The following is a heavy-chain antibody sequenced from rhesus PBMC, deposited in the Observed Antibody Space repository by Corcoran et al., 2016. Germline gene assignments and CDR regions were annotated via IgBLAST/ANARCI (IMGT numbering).Heavy chain of an antibody. J-gene: IGHJ2*01. D-gene: IGHD3-9*01. CDR3: ARGLRWEYDDEYGYYRDWYFDL. CDR1: GFTFGSYA. Sequence: QVQLVQSGAEVKKPGASVKVSCKASGFTFGSYAINWVRPAPGQWLEWIGVIIPLVGITNYPKMFQGRCTSTADSPTSTAYMELSSLRSEDTAVYYCARGLRWEYDDEYGYYRDWYFDLWGPGTPITISS. CDR2: IIPLVGIT. V-gene: IGHV1-198*02.